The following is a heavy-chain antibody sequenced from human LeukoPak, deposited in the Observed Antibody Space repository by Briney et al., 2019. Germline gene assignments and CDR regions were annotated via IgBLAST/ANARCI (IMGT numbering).Heavy chain of an antibody. CDR1: GFTFSSYW. D-gene: IGHD6-13*01. J-gene: IGHJ3*02. CDR2: IKQDGSEK. Sequence: GGSLRLSCAASGFTFSSYWMSWVHQAPGKGLEWVANIKQDGSEKYYVDSVKGRFTISRDNAKNSLYLQMNSLRAEDTAVYYCARVSGSSWYGAFDIWGQGTMVTVSS. CDR3: ARVSGSSWYGAFDI. V-gene: IGHV3-7*01.